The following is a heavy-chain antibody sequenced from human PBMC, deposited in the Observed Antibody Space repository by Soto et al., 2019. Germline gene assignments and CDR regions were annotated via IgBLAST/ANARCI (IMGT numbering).Heavy chain of an antibody. CDR3: ARDELQIGGSYAY. CDR2: IDPRSGGT. V-gene: IGHV1-2*02. D-gene: IGHD1-26*01. Sequence: ASVKVSCKASGYSVSEYYIHWVRRAPGQGLEWMGWIDPRSGGTNYAPKFQGRVTMTRDTAINAAYMELNSLINDDTAVYYCARDELQIGGSYAYWGQGTLVTVSS. J-gene: IGHJ4*02. CDR1: GYSVSEYY.